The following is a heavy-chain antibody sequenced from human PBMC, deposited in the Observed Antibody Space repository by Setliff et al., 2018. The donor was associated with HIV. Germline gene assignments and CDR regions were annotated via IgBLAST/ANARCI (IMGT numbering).Heavy chain of an antibody. CDR3: ARPAGKGSYYGDDAFDI. J-gene: IGHJ3*02. Sequence: SETLSLTCTVSGGSISSGSYYWSWIRQPAGKGLEWIGRMYSSGSTNYNPSLKSRVTISIDTSKNQLSLKLSSVTAADTAVYYCARPAGKGSYYGDDAFDIWGQGTMVTVS. D-gene: IGHD1-26*01. CDR1: GGSISSGSYY. CDR2: MYSSGST. V-gene: IGHV4-61*02.